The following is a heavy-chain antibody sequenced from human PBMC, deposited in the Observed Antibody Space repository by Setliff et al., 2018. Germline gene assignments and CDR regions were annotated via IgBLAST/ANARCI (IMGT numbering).Heavy chain of an antibody. D-gene: IGHD3-22*01. CDR1: GGTFSDYG. Sequence: GASVKVSCKASGGTFSDYGISWVRQAPGQGLEWMGGTIPIFGTTDYAQRFQGRVTIITDESTSTAFMQLSSLRSEDTAVYYCVREGVDSRSSTDYRYYMDVWAKGPRSPSP. CDR3: VREGVDSRSSTDYRYYMDV. V-gene: IGHV1-69*05. J-gene: IGHJ6*03. CDR2: TIPIFGTT.